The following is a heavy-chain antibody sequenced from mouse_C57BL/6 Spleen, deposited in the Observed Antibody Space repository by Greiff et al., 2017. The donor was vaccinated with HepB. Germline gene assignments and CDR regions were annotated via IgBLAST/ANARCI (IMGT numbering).Heavy chain of an antibody. D-gene: IGHD1-1*01. CDR2: FHPYNDDT. J-gene: IGHJ1*03. Sequence: VKLMESGAELVKPGASVKMSCKASGYTFTTYPIEWMKQNHGKSLEWIGNFHPYNDDTKYNEKFKGKATLTVEKSSSTVYLELSRLTSDDSAVYYCARSYYGHWNWYFDVWGTGTTVTVSS. CDR3: ARSYYGHWNWYFDV. V-gene: IGHV1-47*01. CDR1: GYTFTTYP.